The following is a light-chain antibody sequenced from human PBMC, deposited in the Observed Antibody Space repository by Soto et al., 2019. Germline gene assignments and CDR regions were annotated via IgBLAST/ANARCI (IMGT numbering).Light chain of an antibody. CDR1: QGISSY. J-gene: IGKJ5*01. V-gene: IGKV1-9*01. Sequence: DIHFTHSPSFLSSSLVDRVTITCRASQGISSYLAWYQQKPGKAPKLLIYAASTLQSGVPSRFSGSGSGTEFTLTISSLQPEDFATYYCQQLNSYPITFGQGTRLEI. CDR2: AAS. CDR3: QQLNSYPIT.